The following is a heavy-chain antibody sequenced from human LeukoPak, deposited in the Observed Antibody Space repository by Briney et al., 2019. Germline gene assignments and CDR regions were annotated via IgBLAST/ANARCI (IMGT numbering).Heavy chain of an antibody. V-gene: IGHV4-34*01. CDR1: GGSFSGYY. CDR2: INHSGST. Sequence: SETLSLTCAVYGGSFSGYYWSWIRQPPGKGLEWIGEINHSGSTNYNPSLKSRVTISVDTSKNQFSLKLSSVTAADTAVYYCARLHSSSWYPLPHYYYYMDVWGKGTTVTVSS. D-gene: IGHD6-13*01. J-gene: IGHJ6*03. CDR3: ARLHSSSWYPLPHYYYYMDV.